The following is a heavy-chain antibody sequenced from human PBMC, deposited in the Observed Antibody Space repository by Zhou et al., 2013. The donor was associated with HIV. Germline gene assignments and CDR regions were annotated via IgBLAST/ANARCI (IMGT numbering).Heavy chain of an antibody. J-gene: IGHJ4*01. CDR1: GASITRFY. V-gene: IGHV4-4*08. Sequence: QVQLQESGPGLVKASETLSLTCSVSGASITRFYWSWVRQTPGQQLEWIGYIYSSGTTTYNPSLRSRFSISVESPKNQVSLRLRSATAADTAVYYCASHDYTDSGSFDSWGHGILVTISS. CDR2: IYSSGTT. CDR3: ASHDYTDSGSFDS. D-gene: IGHD3-10*01.